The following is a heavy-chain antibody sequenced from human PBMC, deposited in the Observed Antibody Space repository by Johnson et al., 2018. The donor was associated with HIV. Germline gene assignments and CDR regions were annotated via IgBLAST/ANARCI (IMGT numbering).Heavy chain of an antibody. D-gene: IGHD5-18*01. CDR3: ARDRGGYSYGYDSDAFDI. CDR2: IYNDGTT. J-gene: IGHJ3*02. Sequence: VQLVESGGGVVQPGGSLRLSCAASGFTFSGDYMSWVRQAPGKGLEWVSLIYNDGTTYYADSVKGRFTISRDSSKNTLYLQMNSLRAEDTAVYYCARDRGGYSYGYDSDAFDIWGQGTMVTVSS. CDR1: GFTFSGDY. V-gene: IGHV3-66*01.